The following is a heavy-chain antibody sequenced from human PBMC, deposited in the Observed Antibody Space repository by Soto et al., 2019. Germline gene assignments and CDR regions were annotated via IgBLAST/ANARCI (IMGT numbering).Heavy chain of an antibody. Sequence: SLSLSCAASGFTVSRFWMSCVRQAPGKGLEWVANIKEDGSEKYYVDSVKGRFTISRDNAKNSLFLQMNSLRAEDTAVYFCTCHPPRGDYNKYARNYWGQGTQVTVSS. CDR2: IKEDGSEK. J-gene: IGHJ4*02. CDR3: TCHPPRGDYNKYARNY. V-gene: IGHV3-7*03. D-gene: IGHD4-4*01. CDR1: GFTVSRFW.